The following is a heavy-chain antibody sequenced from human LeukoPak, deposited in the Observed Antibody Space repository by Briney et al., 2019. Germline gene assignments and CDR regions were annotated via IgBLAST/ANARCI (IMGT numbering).Heavy chain of an antibody. CDR1: GGTFSSYA. CDR3: AKEGGGGAFDI. Sequence: ASVKVSCKASGGTFSSYAISWVRQAPGQGLEWMGGIIPIFGTANYAQKFQGRVTITADESTSTAYMELSSLRSEDTAVYYCAKEGGGGAFDIWGQGTMVTVSS. CDR2: IIPIFGTA. D-gene: IGHD3-16*01. V-gene: IGHV1-69*13. J-gene: IGHJ3*02.